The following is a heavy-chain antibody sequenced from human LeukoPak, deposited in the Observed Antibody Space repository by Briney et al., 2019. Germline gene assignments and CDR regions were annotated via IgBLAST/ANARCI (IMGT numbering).Heavy chain of an antibody. D-gene: IGHD6-13*01. Sequence: PGGSLRLSCAASGFTFSSYSMNWVRQAPGKGLEWVSSISSSSSYIYYADSVKGRFTISRDNAKNSLYLQMNSLRAEDTAVYYCARDWFDDYSSGWYVDYWGQGTLVTVSS. J-gene: IGHJ4*02. V-gene: IGHV3-21*01. CDR1: GFTFSSYS. CDR2: ISSSSSYI. CDR3: ARDWFDDYSSGWYVDY.